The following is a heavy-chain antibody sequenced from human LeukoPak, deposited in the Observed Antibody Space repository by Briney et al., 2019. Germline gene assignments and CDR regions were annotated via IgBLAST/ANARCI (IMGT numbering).Heavy chain of an antibody. D-gene: IGHD2-2*01. CDR3: ARDRPLAVVPDPDY. V-gene: IGHV1-18*01. CDR2: ISAYNGNT. J-gene: IGHJ4*02. CDR1: GYTFTSYG. Sequence: ASVKVSCKASGYTFTSYGISWVRQAPGQGLEWMGWISAYNGNTNYAQKLQGRVTMTTDTSTSTAYMELRSLRSDDTAVYYCARDRPLAVVPDPDYWGQGTLVTVSS.